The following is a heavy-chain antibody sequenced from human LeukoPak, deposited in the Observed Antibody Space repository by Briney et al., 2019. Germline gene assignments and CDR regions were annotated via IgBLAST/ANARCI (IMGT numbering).Heavy chain of an antibody. D-gene: IGHD1-26*01. CDR2: ISSSITYT. CDR3: ARSRSYYPADY. J-gene: IGHJ4*02. Sequence: PGGSLRLSCAASGFTFSDYYMSWIRQAPGKGLEWVSYISSSITYTNYAGSVKGRFTISRDDAKNSLYLQMNSLRAEDTAVYYCARSRSYYPADYWGQGTPVTVSS. V-gene: IGHV3-11*03. CDR1: GFTFSDYY.